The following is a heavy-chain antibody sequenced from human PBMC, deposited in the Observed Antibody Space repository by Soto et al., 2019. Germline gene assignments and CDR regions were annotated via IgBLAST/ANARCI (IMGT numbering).Heavy chain of an antibody. J-gene: IGHJ3*01. CDR1: GYTFTSYG. CDR2: ISAYNGNT. Sequence: QVQLVQSRPEVKKPGASVRVSCKASGYTFTSYGISWVRQAPGQGLEWMGWISAYNGNTNYAQNLQGRVTMTTDTSTGTAYMELRSLRPDDTAVYYCARDYYYASLKVDVWGQGTMVTVSS. V-gene: IGHV1-18*01. CDR3: ARDYYYASLKVDV. D-gene: IGHD2-8*01.